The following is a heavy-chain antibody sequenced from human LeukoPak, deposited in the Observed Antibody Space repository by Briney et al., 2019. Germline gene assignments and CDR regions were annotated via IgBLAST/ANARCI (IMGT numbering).Heavy chain of an antibody. CDR2: LYYSGST. D-gene: IGHD2-8*01. V-gene: IGHV4-59*01. CDR3: ARRANRGFDAFDI. J-gene: IGHJ3*02. CDR1: GGSISSYY. Sequence: SETLSLTGTVAGGSISSYYWSWIRQPPGKGLEWIRYLYYSGSTHYNPSRKSRATISVATSKNQFSLKLSSVTAADTAVYYCARRANRGFDAFDIWGQGTMVTVSS.